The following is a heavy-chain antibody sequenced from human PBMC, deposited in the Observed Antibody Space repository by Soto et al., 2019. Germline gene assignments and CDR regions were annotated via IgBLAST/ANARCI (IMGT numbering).Heavy chain of an antibody. CDR1: GYTFTSYG. CDR3: ARDGAVHGDYAYYDY. Sequence: ASVKVSCKASGYTFTSYGISWVRQAPGQGLEWMGWISAYNGNTNYAQKLQGRVTMTTDTSTSTAYMELRSLRSDDTAVYYCARDGAVHGDYAYYDYWGQGTLVTVSS. D-gene: IGHD4-17*01. CDR2: ISAYNGNT. V-gene: IGHV1-18*01. J-gene: IGHJ4*02.